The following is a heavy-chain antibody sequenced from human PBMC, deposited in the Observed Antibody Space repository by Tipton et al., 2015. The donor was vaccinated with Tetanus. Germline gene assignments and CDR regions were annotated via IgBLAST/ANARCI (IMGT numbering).Heavy chain of an antibody. J-gene: IGHJ4*02. Sequence: SLRLSCEVSGFTFSNYAMNWVRQAPGKGLEWVASISSTTSYIYYADSVKGGFTISRDNAKSSLFLQMTSLRAEDTAVYYCASGSSLDYWGQGTLVTVSS. V-gene: IGHV3-21*01. CDR1: GFTFSNYA. CDR2: ISSTTSYI. CDR3: ASGSSLDY. D-gene: IGHD6-6*01.